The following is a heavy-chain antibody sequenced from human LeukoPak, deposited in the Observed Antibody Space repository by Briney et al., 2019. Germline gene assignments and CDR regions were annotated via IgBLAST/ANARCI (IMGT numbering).Heavy chain of an antibody. D-gene: IGHD6-6*01. CDR1: GYSISSGYY. CDR2: IYHSGST. CDR3: ARGYGGRFWGSSSSGY. V-gene: IGHV4-38-2*02. J-gene: IGHJ4*02. Sequence: SETLSLTCTVSGYSISSGYYWGWIRQPPGKGLEWIGSIYHSGSTYYNPSLKSRVTISVDTSKNQFSLKLSSVTAADTAVYYRARGYGGRFWGSSSSGYWGQGTLVTVSS.